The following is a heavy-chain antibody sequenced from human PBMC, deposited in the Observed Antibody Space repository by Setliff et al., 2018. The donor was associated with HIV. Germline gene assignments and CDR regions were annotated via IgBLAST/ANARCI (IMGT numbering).Heavy chain of an antibody. D-gene: IGHD2-15*01. V-gene: IGHV3-30*02. Sequence: AGGSLRLSCAVSGLTFSRYGFHWVRQVPGKGLDWVTFIQYDESNKYYVDSVKGRFTISRDNSKNTLYLQMNSLRVEDTAVYYCAKDVCSGAYCYAYYYYGMDVWGQGTMVTVSS. J-gene: IGHJ6*02. CDR1: GLTFSRYG. CDR2: IQYDESNK. CDR3: AKDVCSGAYCYAYYYYGMDV.